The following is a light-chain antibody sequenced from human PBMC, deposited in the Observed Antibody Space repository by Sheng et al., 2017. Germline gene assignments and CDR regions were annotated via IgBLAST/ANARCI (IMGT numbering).Light chain of an antibody. CDR2: KAT. CDR1: QSISSW. V-gene: IGKV1-5*03. CDR3: QQYNSPYT. J-gene: IGKJ2*01. Sequence: DIQMTQSPSTLSASVGDRVFMSCRASQSISSWVAWYQQKPGKAPKLLIYKATSLESGVPSRFSGSGSGTDFSLTISSLQPDDFATYYCQQYNSPYTFGPGTKVEI.